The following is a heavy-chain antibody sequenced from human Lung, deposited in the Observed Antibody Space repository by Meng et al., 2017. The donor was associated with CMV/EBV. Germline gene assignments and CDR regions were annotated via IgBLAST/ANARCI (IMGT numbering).Heavy chain of an antibody. CDR2: IYHSGST. Sequence: QESGPGLVKPSGTLSLPCAVSGGSISSSNWWSWVRQPPGKGLEWIGEIYHSGSTNYNPSLKSRVTISVDKSKNQFSLKLSSVTAADTAVYYCASFPPPGKQWLVTDYWGQGTLVTVSS. D-gene: IGHD6-19*01. CDR3: ASFPPPGKQWLVTDY. CDR1: GGSISSSNW. V-gene: IGHV4-4*02. J-gene: IGHJ4*02.